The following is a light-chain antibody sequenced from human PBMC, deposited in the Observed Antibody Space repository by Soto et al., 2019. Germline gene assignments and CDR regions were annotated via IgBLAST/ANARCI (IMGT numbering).Light chain of an antibody. CDR2: EVS. V-gene: IGLV2-23*02. Sequence: QSVLTQPASVSGSPGQSITISCTGTSSDVGSYNLVSWYQQHPGKAPKLMIYEVSKRPSGVSNRFSGSKSGNTASLTISGLQAEDEADYYCCLYAGSSTIWVFGGGTQLTVL. J-gene: IGLJ3*02. CDR1: SSDVGSYNL. CDR3: CLYAGSSTIWV.